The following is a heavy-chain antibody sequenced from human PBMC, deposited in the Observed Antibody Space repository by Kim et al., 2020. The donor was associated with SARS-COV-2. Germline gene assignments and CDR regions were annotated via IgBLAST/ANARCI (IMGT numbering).Heavy chain of an antibody. Sequence: PSLKSRVTISVDTSKNQFSLKLSSVTAADTAVYYCARVPSRSGAYNWFDPWGQGTLVTVSS. CDR3: ARVPSRSGAYNWFDP. D-gene: IGHD1-1*01. V-gene: IGHV4-39*07. J-gene: IGHJ5*02.